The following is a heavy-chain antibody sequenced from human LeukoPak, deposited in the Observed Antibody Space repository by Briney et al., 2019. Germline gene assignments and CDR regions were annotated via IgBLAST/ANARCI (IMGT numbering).Heavy chain of an antibody. J-gene: IGHJ4*02. CDR1: GFTFSSYG. D-gene: IGHD2-2*01. CDR3: AKEGAVVPAADY. Sequence: PGRSLRLSCAASGFTFSSYGMHWVRQAPGKGLEWVTVISYDGSNKYYADSVKGRFTISRDNSKNTLYLQMNSLRAEDTAVYYCAKEGAVVPAADYWGQGTLVTVSS. CDR2: ISYDGSNK. V-gene: IGHV3-30*18.